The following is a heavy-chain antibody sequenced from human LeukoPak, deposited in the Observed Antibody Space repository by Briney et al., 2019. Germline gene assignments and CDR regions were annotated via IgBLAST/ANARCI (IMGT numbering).Heavy chain of an antibody. D-gene: IGHD3-10*01. CDR1: GASISSGTYS. Sequence: SETLSLTCTVSGASISSGTYSWRWIRQPPGEGLEWIGYIYHTGSTYYNPSLKGRVTISVDRSKNQFSLNLNFVTAADTVLYYCARGDGSGSGRWFDPWGQGTLITVSS. J-gene: IGHJ5*02. CDR2: IYHTGST. CDR3: ARGDGSGSGRWFDP. V-gene: IGHV4-30-2*01.